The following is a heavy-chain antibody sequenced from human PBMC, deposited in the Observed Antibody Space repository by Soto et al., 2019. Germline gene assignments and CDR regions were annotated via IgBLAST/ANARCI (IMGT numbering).Heavy chain of an antibody. Sequence: QVQLVQSGAEVKKPGASVKVSCKASGYTFTGYYMHWVRQAPGQGLEWMGWINPNSGGTNYAPKFQGWVTMTRDTSISTAYVELSRLRSDDTAVYYCARRGAVAGTNYYYMDVWGKGTTVTVSS. CDR1: GYTFTGYY. CDR3: ARRGAVAGTNYYYMDV. J-gene: IGHJ6*03. D-gene: IGHD6-19*01. CDR2: INPNSGGT. V-gene: IGHV1-2*04.